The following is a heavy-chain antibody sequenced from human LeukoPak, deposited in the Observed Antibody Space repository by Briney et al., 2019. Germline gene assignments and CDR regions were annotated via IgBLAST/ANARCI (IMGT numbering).Heavy chain of an antibody. CDR3: ARVTPYYDSMGFDH. Sequence: SETLSLTCTVSGGSISSGGYYWSWIRQHPGKGLEWIGYIYYSGSTYYNPSLKSRVTISVDMSKNQFSLKLSSVTAADTAVYYCARVTPYYDSMGFDHWGQGTLVTVSS. CDR1: GGSISSGGYY. D-gene: IGHD3-22*01. V-gene: IGHV4-31*03. CDR2: IYYSGST. J-gene: IGHJ4*02.